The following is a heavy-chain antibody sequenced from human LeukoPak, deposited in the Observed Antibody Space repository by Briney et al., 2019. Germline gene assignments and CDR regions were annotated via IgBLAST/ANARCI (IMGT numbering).Heavy chain of an antibody. CDR2: IYYNGST. D-gene: IGHD6-13*01. J-gene: IGHJ5*02. Sequence: SETLSLTCTVSGGSINIYYWSWIRQPPGKGLEWIGYIYYNGSTSYNPSLKSRVTISVDTSKNQFSLKLSSVTAADTAVYYCARVRRAASAFDPWGQGTLVTVSS. V-gene: IGHV4-59*01. CDR3: ARVRRAASAFDP. CDR1: GGSINIYY.